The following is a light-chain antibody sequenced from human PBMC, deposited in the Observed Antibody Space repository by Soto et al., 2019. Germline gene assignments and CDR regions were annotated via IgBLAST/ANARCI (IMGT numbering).Light chain of an antibody. CDR1: QDITDW. J-gene: IGKJ2*01. Sequence: DIQMTQSPSSVSASVGDRVTITCRASQDITDWLAWYQQKPGKAPKLLIYSVSRLQTGVPSRFSGSGYGTHFTLTISTLQTEDLATYYCQQARTFPYTFGQGTKVEIK. CDR3: QQARTFPYT. CDR2: SVS. V-gene: IGKV1D-12*01.